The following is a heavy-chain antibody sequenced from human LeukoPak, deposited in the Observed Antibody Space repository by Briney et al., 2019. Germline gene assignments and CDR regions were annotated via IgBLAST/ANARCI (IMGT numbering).Heavy chain of an antibody. CDR1: RFTFTSDA. D-gene: IGHD6-19*01. CDR2: TVSRGTT. V-gene: IGHV3-23*01. Sequence: PGGSLRLSCAASRFTFTSDAMNWVRQAPGKGLEWVSSTVSRGTTQYADSVKGRFTVSRDTSKNTLYLQMNSLRADDTAVYYCAKCSTSAYTTGWCNWIDPWGQGTLVTVSS. J-gene: IGHJ5*02. CDR3: AKCSTSAYTTGWCNWIDP.